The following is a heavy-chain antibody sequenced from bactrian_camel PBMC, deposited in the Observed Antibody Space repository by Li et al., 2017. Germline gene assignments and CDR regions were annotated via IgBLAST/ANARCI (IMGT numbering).Heavy chain of an antibody. V-gene: IGHV3S53*01. Sequence: HVQLVESGGGSVQAGGSVRLSCAASPNIRSCVGWFRQVPGKEREGVAVIDTDGSPSYADSVKGRFTISKDNAKKIVYLQMNSLKPEDTAVYYCAARRCWLAPYNYWGQGTQVTVS. CDR1: PNIRSC. J-gene: IGHJ4*01. CDR2: IDTDGSP. D-gene: IGHD1*01. CDR3: AARRCWLAPYNY.